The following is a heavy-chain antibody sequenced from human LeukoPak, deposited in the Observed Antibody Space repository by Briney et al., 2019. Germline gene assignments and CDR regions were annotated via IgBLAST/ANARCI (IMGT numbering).Heavy chain of an antibody. CDR1: GYSFTSYW. D-gene: IGHD1-20*01. V-gene: IGHV5-10-1*01. J-gene: IGHJ4*02. CDR2: IDPSDSYT. CDR3: ARGSYLTADY. Sequence: GESLRISCKCSGYSFTSYWISWVRQMPGKGLEWMGRIDPSDSYTNYSPSFQGHVTMSADKSISTAYLQWSSLKASDTAIYYCARGSYLTADYWGQGTLVTVSS.